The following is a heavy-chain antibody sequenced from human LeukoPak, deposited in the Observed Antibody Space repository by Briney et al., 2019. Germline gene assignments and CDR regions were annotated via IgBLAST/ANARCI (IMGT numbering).Heavy chain of an antibody. J-gene: IGHJ4*02. CDR1: GGSISSYY. CDR3: ARGSIMITFGGVIALWPFDY. CDR2: IYTSGST. D-gene: IGHD3-16*01. Sequence: SETLSLTCTVSGGSISSYYWSWIRQPPGKGLEWIGYIYTSGSTNYNPSLKSRVTISVDTSKNQFSLKLSSVTAADTAVYYCARGSIMITFGGVIALWPFDYWGQGTLVTVSS. V-gene: IGHV4-4*09.